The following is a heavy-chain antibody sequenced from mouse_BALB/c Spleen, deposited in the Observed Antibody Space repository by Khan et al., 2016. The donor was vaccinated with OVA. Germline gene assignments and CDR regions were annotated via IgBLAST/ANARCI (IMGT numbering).Heavy chain of an antibody. Sequence: QIQLVQSGPELKKPGETVRISCKASGYTFTTAGIQWVQKMPGKGLKWIGWINTHSGVPKYAEDFKGRFAFSLEISVNTAYLQITNLKNEDTATYCCAEGGAAYYRNGGSAMEYWGQGTSVTVSS. CDR2: INTHSGVP. J-gene: IGHJ4*01. V-gene: IGHV9-4*02. D-gene: IGHD2-5*01. CDR3: AEGGAAYYRNGGSAMEY. CDR1: GYTFTTAG.